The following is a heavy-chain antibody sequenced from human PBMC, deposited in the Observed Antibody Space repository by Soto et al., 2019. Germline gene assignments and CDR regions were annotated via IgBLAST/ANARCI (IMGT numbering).Heavy chain of an antibody. CDR2: IIPIFGTA. Sequence: QVQLVQSGAEVKKPGSSVKVSCKASGGTFSSYAISWVRQAPGQGLEWMGGIIPIFGTANCAQKFQGRVTITADESTSTAYTELSSLRSEDTAVYYCARVFGTWYYYGSGTPFWFDPWGQGTLVTVSS. CDR1: GGTFSSYA. V-gene: IGHV1-69*01. CDR3: ARVFGTWYYYGSGTPFWFDP. D-gene: IGHD3-10*01. J-gene: IGHJ5*02.